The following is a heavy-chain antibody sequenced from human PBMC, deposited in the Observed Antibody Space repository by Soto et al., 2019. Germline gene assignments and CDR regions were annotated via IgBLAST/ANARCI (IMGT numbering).Heavy chain of an antibody. CDR2: VSYDGTKK. Sequence: GGSLRLSCAASGFTFSSYGMHWVRQAPGKGLEWVAVVSYDGTKKHYADSVKGRFTISRDNSKNTLYLQMNSLRAEDTAVYYCAKSLPAAVFGDSFDIWGQGTLVTVSS. CDR1: GFTFSSYG. CDR3: AKSLPAAVFGDSFDI. D-gene: IGHD2-2*01. V-gene: IGHV3-30*18. J-gene: IGHJ3*02.